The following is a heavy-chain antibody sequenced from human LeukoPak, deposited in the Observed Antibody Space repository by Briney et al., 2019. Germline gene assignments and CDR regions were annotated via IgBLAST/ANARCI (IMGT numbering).Heavy chain of an antibody. CDR1: GYRFTNYW. Sequence: GESLKISCKGSGYRFTNYWIGWVRQMPGKGLEWMGLIFPGDSETIYSPSLQGQVTISADKSINTAYLRWSSLKASDTAMYYCATSESQTRFDYWGRGTLVTVSS. CDR3: ATSESQTRFDY. V-gene: IGHV5-51*01. CDR2: IFPGDSET. J-gene: IGHJ4*02. D-gene: IGHD1/OR15-1a*01.